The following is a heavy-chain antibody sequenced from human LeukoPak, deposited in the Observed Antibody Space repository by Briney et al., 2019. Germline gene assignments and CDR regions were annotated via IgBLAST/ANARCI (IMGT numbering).Heavy chain of an antibody. V-gene: IGHV3-21*01. CDR3: ARGAPLGAIPAGNDAFDI. CDR1: GFTFSSYS. J-gene: IGHJ3*02. CDR2: ISSSSSYI. Sequence: GGSLRLSCAASGFTFSSYSMNWVRQAPGKGLEWVSSISSSSSYIYYADSVKGRFTISRDNAKNSLYLQMNSLRAEDTAVYYCARGAPLGAIPAGNDAFDIWGQGTMVTVSS. D-gene: IGHD2-21*01.